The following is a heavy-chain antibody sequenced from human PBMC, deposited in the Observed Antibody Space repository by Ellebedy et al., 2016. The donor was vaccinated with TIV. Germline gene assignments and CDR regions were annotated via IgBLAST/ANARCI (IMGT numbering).Heavy chain of an antibody. D-gene: IGHD5-24*01. CDR1: GGSFSPYY. Sequence: SETLSLTXAVSGGSFSPYYWSWIRQSPGKGLEWIGEISHSGSTNYNPSLKSRVTLSLDTSKNHFSLKVTSLTAADTAVYYCARGQGWLQPDYWGQGTLLTVSS. CDR2: ISHSGST. V-gene: IGHV4-34*01. J-gene: IGHJ4*02. CDR3: ARGQGWLQPDY.